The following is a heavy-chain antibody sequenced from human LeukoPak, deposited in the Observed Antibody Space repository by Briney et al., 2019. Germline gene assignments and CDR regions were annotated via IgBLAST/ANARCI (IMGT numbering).Heavy chain of an antibody. J-gene: IGHJ6*03. V-gene: IGHV4-4*07. CDR1: GGSISSYY. CDR2: IYASGST. D-gene: IGHD1-26*01. Sequence: SETLSLTCTVSGGSISSYYWSWIRQPAGKGLEWIGRIYASGSTNYNPSLKSRVTISVDKSKNQFSLKLSSVTAADTAVYYCARDALGATSYYYYMDVWGKGTTVTVSS. CDR3: ARDALGATSYYYYMDV.